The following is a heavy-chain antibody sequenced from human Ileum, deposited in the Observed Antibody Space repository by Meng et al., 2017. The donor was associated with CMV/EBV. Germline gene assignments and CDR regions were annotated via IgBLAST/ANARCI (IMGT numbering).Heavy chain of an antibody. CDR2: INHGGSS. D-gene: IGHD3-3*01. CDR1: GGSFREYH. V-gene: IGHV4-34*01. CDR3: ARASPQRRFLSY. J-gene: IGHJ4*02. Sequence: QVQLQQWGAGLLQPSETLSLKCAVYGGSFREYHWSWIRQPPGKGLEWIGEINHGGSSNYNPSLKSRVTISVDRSRNQVSLKLTSVTAADTAVYYCARASPQRRFLSYWGQGTLVTVSS.